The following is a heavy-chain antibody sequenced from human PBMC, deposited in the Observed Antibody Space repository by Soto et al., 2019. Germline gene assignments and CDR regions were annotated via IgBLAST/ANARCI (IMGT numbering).Heavy chain of an antibody. D-gene: IGHD3-22*01. CDR1: GGSFSGYY. CDR2: INHSGST. CDR3: ARVPGGYYDSSGNYYFDY. V-gene: IGHV4-34*01. Sequence: PSETLSLTCAVYGGSFSGYYWSWIRQPPGKGLEWIGEINHSGSTNYNPSLKSRVTISVDTSKNQFSLKLSSVTAADTAVYYCARVPGGYYDSSGNYYFDYWGQGTLVTSPQ. J-gene: IGHJ4*02.